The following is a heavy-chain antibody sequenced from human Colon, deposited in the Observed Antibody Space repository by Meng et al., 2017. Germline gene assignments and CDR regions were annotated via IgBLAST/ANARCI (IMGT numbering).Heavy chain of an antibody. J-gene: IGHJ4*02. D-gene: IGHD3-10*01. CDR2: TYYRSEWQN. CDR3: TTWYGEY. CDR1: GDSVSSNRAL. V-gene: IGHV6-1*01. Sequence: QVQFQQSGPGLVKPSQTLSLTCAISGDSVSSNRALWHWVRQSPSRGLEWLGQTYYRSEWQNHYGVSVKSRITINADTSRNHFSLHLNSVTPEDTAVYYCTTWYGEYWGQGTLVTVSS.